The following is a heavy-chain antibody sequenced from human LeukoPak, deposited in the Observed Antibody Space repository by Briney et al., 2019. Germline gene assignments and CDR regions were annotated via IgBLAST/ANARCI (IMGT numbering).Heavy chain of an antibody. CDR1: GFTFSSYS. CDR3: ARADGMDV. Sequence: GRSLRLSCAVSGFTFSSYSMNWVRQAPGKGLEWVSYISSFSSSIYYADSVKGRFTISRGNAKNSLYLQMNSLRDDDTAVYYCARADGMDVWGQGTTVTVSS. CDR2: ISSFSSSI. J-gene: IGHJ6*02. V-gene: IGHV3-48*02.